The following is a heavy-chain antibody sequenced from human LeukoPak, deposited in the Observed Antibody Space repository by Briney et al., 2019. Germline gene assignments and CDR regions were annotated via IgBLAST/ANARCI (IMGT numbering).Heavy chain of an antibody. Sequence: GESLKISCQGSGYNFPSYWIGWVRQMPGKGLEWMGIIYPGDSDTRYSPSFQGQVTISADKSISTAYLQWSSLRASDTAMYYCAQRSSDAFDIWGQGTMVTVSS. CDR2: IYPGDSDT. CDR1: GYNFPSYW. V-gene: IGHV5-51*01. J-gene: IGHJ3*02. D-gene: IGHD1-26*01. CDR3: AQRSSDAFDI.